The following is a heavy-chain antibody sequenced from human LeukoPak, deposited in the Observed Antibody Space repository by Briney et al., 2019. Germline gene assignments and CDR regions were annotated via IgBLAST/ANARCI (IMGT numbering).Heavy chain of an antibody. Sequence: SETLSLTCAVYGGSFSGYYWSWIRQPPGKGLEWIGEINHSGSTNYNPSLKSRVTISVDTSKNQFSLKLSSVTAADAAVYYCARPYSNYFAYFDYWGQGTLVTVSS. V-gene: IGHV4-34*01. CDR1: GGSFSGYY. D-gene: IGHD4-11*01. J-gene: IGHJ4*02. CDR3: ARPYSNYFAYFDY. CDR2: INHSGST.